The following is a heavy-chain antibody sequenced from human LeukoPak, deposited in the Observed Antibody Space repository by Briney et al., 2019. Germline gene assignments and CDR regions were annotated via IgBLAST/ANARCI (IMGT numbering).Heavy chain of an antibody. CDR2: IYYSGST. CDR3: ASKSSDHGELRFDY. CDR1: GGSISSYY. V-gene: IGHV4-59*01. J-gene: IGHJ4*02. D-gene: IGHD4-17*01. Sequence: SETLSLTCTVSGGSISSYYWSWIRQPPGKGLEWIGYIYYSGSTNYNPSLESRVTISVDTSKNQFSLKLSSVTAADTAVYYCASKSSDHGELRFDYWGQGTLVTVSS.